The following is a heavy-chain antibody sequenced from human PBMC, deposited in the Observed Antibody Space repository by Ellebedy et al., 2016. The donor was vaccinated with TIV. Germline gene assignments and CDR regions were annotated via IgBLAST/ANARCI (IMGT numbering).Heavy chain of an antibody. V-gene: IGHV3-66*01. CDR2: IYTGGIT. Sequence: PGGSLRLSCAASGISVSSNYMNWVRQAPGKALEWVSVIYTGGITYYADSVKGRFTISRDNSQNTLFLQMSSLRAEDTAVYYCARDDSIAAALLQWGQGTLVTVPS. J-gene: IGHJ4*02. D-gene: IGHD6-13*01. CDR3: ARDDSIAAALLQ. CDR1: GISVSSNY.